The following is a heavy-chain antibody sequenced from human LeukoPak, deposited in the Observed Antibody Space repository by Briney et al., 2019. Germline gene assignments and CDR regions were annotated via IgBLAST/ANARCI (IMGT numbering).Heavy chain of an antibody. CDR3: AKKGGTTKDFDN. V-gene: IGHV3-23*01. CDR1: AFTFSSFA. D-gene: IGHD2-15*01. J-gene: IGHJ4*02. CDR2: ISDSGDST. Sequence: GGSLRLSCAASAFTFSSFAMTWVRQAPGKGLEWVSVISDSGDSTYYADSVEGRFTISRDNSKNTLYLQMNSLRADDTAVYYCAKKGGTTKDFDNWGQGTLVTVSS.